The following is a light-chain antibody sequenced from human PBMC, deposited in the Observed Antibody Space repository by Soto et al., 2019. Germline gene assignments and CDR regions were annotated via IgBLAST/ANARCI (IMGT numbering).Light chain of an antibody. V-gene: IGLV2-14*01. CDR1: ISDVGGYYY. Sequence: QSVLTQPASVSGSPGQSITISCTGTISDVGGYYYVSWSQQHPGKAPKLIIYEVSNRPSGVSNRFSGSKYDNTASLTISGLQAEDEADYYCSSYSSTSTLVFGTGTKVTLL. CDR3: SSYSSTSTLV. J-gene: IGLJ1*01. CDR2: EVS.